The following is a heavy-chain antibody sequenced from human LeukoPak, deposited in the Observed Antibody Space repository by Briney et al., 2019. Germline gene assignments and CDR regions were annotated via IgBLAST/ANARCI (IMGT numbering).Heavy chain of an antibody. CDR3: ARDTGYFGSGGFDQ. CDR2: IYTSGST. V-gene: IGHV4-4*07. D-gene: IGHD3-10*01. CDR1: GVTISSYY. J-gene: IGHJ4*02. Sequence: PSETLSLTCTVSGVTISSYYWSWIRQPAGKGLEWVGRIYTSGSTNYNPSLKSRVTMSVDTSKNQVSLKLTSVTAADTAVYYCARDTGYFGSGGFDQWGQGTLVTVSS.